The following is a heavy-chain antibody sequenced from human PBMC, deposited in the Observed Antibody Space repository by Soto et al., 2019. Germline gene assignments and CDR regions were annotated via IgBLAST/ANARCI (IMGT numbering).Heavy chain of an antibody. CDR2: IYYSGST. J-gene: IGHJ3*02. Sequence: SETLSLTCTVSGGSVSSGSYYWSWIRQPPGKGLEWIGYIYYSGSTNYNPSLKSRVTISVDTSKNQFSLKLSSVTAADTAVYYCARDRGRDGYSDNAFDIWGKGTMVTVSS. D-gene: IGHD5-18*01. V-gene: IGHV4-61*01. CDR1: GGSVSSGSYY. CDR3: ARDRGRDGYSDNAFDI.